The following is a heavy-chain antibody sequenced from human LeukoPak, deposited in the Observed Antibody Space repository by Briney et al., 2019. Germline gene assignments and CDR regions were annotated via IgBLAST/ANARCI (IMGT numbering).Heavy chain of an antibody. V-gene: IGHV4-4*07. CDR3: ARWAGGDDILTGYYPTYYFDY. J-gene: IGHJ4*02. CDR2: IYTSGST. D-gene: IGHD3-9*01. Sequence: KSSETLSLTCTVSGGSISSYYWSWIRQPAGKGLEWIGRIYTSGSTNYNPSLKSRVTMSVGTSKNQFSLKLSSVTAADTAVYYCARWAGGDDILTGYYPTYYFDYWGQGTLVTVSS. CDR1: GGSISSYY.